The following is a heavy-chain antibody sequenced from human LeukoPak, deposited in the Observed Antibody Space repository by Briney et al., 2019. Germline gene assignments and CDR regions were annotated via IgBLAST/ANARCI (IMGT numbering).Heavy chain of an antibody. CDR1: GFTFSSYG. V-gene: IGHV3-33*01. J-gene: IGHJ6*03. D-gene: IGHD6-19*01. CDR3: ARESQWLVPYYYMDV. Sequence: PGGSLRLSCAASGFTFSSYGMHWVRQAPGKGLEWVAVIWYDGSNKYYADSVKGRFTISRDNSKNTLYLQMNSLRAEDTAVYYCARESQWLVPYYYMDVWGKGTTVTVSS. CDR2: IWYDGSNK.